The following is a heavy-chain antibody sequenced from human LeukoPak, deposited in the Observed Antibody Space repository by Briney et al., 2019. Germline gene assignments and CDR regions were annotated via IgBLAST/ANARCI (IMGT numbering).Heavy chain of an antibody. Sequence: ASVTVSCKASGYTFTSYGISWVRQAPGQGLEGMGWISAYNGNTNYAQKLQGRVTMTTDTSTSTAYMELRSLRSDDTAVYYCARREGRLGYYCSGGSCYSRPDGYYGMDVWGQGTTVTVSS. CDR3: ARREGRLGYYCSGGSCYSRPDGYYGMDV. D-gene: IGHD2-15*01. CDR1: GYTFTSYG. J-gene: IGHJ6*02. V-gene: IGHV1-18*01. CDR2: ISAYNGNT.